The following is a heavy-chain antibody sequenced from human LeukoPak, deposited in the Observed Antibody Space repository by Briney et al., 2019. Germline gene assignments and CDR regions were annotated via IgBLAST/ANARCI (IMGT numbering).Heavy chain of an antibody. CDR2: ISAYNGNT. Sequence: ASVKVSCKASGYTFTNYGINWVRQAPGQGLEWMGWISAYNGNTNYAQKLQGRVTMTTDTSTSTAYMELRSLRSDDTAVYYCARDPSVYYYYYGMDVWGQGTTVTVSS. CDR3: ARDPSVYYYYYGMDV. CDR1: GYTFTNYG. J-gene: IGHJ6*02. V-gene: IGHV1-18*01.